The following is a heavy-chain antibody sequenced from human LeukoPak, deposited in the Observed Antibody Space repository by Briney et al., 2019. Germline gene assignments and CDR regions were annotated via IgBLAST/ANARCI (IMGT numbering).Heavy chain of an antibody. Sequence: PSETLSLTCIVSGASLSTYYGTWIRQAPGKGLEWIGYIFYSGGTNYNSSLKSRVTLSIDTSKNQFSLELTSVTAADTAVYYCVRIGAAGTRYYFDYWSQGTLVTVSS. CDR3: VRIGAAGTRYYFDY. V-gene: IGHV4-59*01. CDR2: IFYSGGT. D-gene: IGHD6-13*01. CDR1: GASLSTYY. J-gene: IGHJ4*02.